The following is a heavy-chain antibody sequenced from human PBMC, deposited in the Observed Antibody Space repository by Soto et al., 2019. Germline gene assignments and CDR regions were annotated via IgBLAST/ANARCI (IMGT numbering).Heavy chain of an antibody. D-gene: IGHD4-4*01. Sequence: PSETLSLTCTVSGRSISSVNYYWSWIRQPPGKGLEWIGYIYYSGSTNYNPSLKSRVTISVDTSKNQFSLKLSSVTAADTAVYYCARRGYREGHNFDYWGQGTLVTVSS. CDR1: GRSISSVNYY. CDR2: IYYSGST. V-gene: IGHV4-61*01. CDR3: ARRGYREGHNFDY. J-gene: IGHJ4*02.